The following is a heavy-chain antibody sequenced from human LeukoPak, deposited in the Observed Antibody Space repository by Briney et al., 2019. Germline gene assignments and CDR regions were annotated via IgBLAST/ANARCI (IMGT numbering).Heavy chain of an antibody. V-gene: IGHV3-7*03. D-gene: IGHD2-2*01. Sequence: TGGSLGLSCAASGFTFNDYWMTWVRQAPGKGLEWVAHIKQDGSEKYYVDSLKGRFTISRDNAKNSLFLQMNSLRAEDTAVYYCVRDCSSASLSSGCYYAMDVWGKGTTVTVSS. J-gene: IGHJ6*04. CDR2: IKQDGSEK. CDR1: GFTFNDYW. CDR3: VRDCSSASLSSGCYYAMDV.